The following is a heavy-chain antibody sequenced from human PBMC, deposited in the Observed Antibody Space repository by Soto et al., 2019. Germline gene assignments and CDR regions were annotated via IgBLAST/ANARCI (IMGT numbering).Heavy chain of an antibody. CDR3: ARGGGITMVRGVAY. CDR2: ISSRSSYI. V-gene: IGHV3-21*01. D-gene: IGHD3-10*01. Sequence: EVQLVESGGGPVKPGGSLRLSCAASGFTFSSHTMNWVRQAPGKGLEWVSSISSRSSYINYAGSMKGRFTISRDNAKNSLYLQMNSLTAEDTAVYYCARGGGITMVRGVAYWGQGTLVTVSS. J-gene: IGHJ4*02. CDR1: GFTFSSHT.